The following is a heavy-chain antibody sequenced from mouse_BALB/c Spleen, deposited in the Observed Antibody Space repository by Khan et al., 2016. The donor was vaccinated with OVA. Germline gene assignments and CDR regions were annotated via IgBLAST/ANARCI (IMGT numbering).Heavy chain of an antibody. V-gene: IGHV5-6*01. J-gene: IGHJ4*01. Sequence: EVELVESGGDLVKPGGSLKLSCAASGFTFSSYGMSWVRQTPDKRLEWVATISSGGHYTYFPDSVRGRFTISRDTAKNTLYLQMSSLKSEDTAMYYCAITITTAKGDYYAMDYWGQGTSVTVSS. CDR1: GFTFSSYG. D-gene: IGHD1-2*01. CDR2: ISSGGHYT. CDR3: AITITTAKGDYYAMDY.